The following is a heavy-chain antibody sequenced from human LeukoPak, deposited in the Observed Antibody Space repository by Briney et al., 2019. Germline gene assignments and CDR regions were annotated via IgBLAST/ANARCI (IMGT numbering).Heavy chain of an antibody. CDR3: ARLRYFDWLLFFDY. CDR2: ISGSGGST. Sequence: GGSLRLSCAASGFTFSSCAMSWVRQAPGKGLEWVSAISGSGGSTYYADSVKGRFTISRDNSKNTLYLQMNSLRAEDMAVYYCARLRYFDWLLFFDYWGQGTLVTVSS. CDR1: GFTFSSCA. J-gene: IGHJ4*02. D-gene: IGHD3-9*01. V-gene: IGHV3-23*01.